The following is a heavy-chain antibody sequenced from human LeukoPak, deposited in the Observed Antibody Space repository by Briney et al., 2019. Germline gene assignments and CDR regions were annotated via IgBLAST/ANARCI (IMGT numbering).Heavy chain of an antibody. CDR3: ARDPQLGPFDY. Sequence: PSETLSLTCTVSGGSISSYYWSWIRQPAGKGLEWIGRIYTSGRTNYNPSLKSRVTMSVDTSKKQFSLKLSSVTAVDTAVYYCARDPQLGPFDYWGQGTLVTVSS. J-gene: IGHJ4*02. D-gene: IGHD6-6*01. CDR2: IYTSGRT. CDR1: GGSISSYY. V-gene: IGHV4-4*07.